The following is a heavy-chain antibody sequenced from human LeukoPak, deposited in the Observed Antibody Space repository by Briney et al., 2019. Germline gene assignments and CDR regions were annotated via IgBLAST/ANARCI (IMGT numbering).Heavy chain of an antibody. V-gene: IGHV1-2*02. CDR2: INPNSGGT. CDR3: ARGGYYDSSGTQT. J-gene: IGHJ5*02. D-gene: IGHD3-22*01. CDR1: GYTFTGYY. Sequence: ASVKVSCKASGYTFTGYYMHWVRRAPGQGLEWMGWINPNSGGTNYAQKFQGRVTMTRDTSISTAYMELSRLRSDDTAVYYCARGGYYDSSGTQTWGQGTLVTVSS.